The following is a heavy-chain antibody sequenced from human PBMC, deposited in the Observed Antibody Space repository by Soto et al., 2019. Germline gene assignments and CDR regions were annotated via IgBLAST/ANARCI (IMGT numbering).Heavy chain of an antibody. Sequence: ASVKVSCKASGYTFTSYGISWVRQAPGQGLEWMGWVSAYNGNTNYAQKLQGRVTMTTDTSTSTAYMELRGLRSDDTAVYYCARDSSAGWVQGYFDYWGQGTLVTVSS. J-gene: IGHJ4*02. D-gene: IGHD3-10*01. CDR3: ARDSSAGWVQGYFDY. CDR1: GYTFTSYG. CDR2: VSAYNGNT. V-gene: IGHV1-18*04.